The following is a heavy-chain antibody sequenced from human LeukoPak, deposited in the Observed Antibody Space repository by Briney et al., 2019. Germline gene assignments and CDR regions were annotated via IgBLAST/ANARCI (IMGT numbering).Heavy chain of an antibody. J-gene: IGHJ4*02. Sequence: SVKVSCKASGGTFSSYAISWVRQAPGQGLEWMGRIIPILGIANYAQKFQGRVTTTADKSTSTAYMELSSLRSEDTAVYYCARDSGSYYFDYWGQGTLVTVSS. CDR3: ARDSGSYYFDY. D-gene: IGHD1-26*01. V-gene: IGHV1-69*04. CDR1: GGTFSSYA. CDR2: IIPILGIA.